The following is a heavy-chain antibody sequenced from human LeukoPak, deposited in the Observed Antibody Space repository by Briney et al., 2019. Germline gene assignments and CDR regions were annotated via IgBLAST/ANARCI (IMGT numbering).Heavy chain of an antibody. CDR1: GFTFGSYS. V-gene: IGHV3-21*01. J-gene: IGHJ3*02. CDR3: ARFHGWYERADAFDI. D-gene: IGHD6-19*01. Sequence: GGSLRLSCAASGFTFGSYSMNWVRQAPGKGLEWVSSISSSSSYIYYADSVKGRFTISGDNAKNSLYLQMNSLRAEDTAVYYCARFHGWYERADAFDIWGQGTMVTVSS. CDR2: ISSSSSYI.